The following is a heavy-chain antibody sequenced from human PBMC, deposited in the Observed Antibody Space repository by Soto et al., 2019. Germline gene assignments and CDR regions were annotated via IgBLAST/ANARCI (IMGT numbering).Heavy chain of an antibody. V-gene: IGHV4-4*02. CDR1: GGSISSSNW. Sequence: PSETLSLTCAVSGGSISSSNWWSWVRQPPGKGLEWIGEIYHSGSTNYNPSLKSRVTISVDKSKNQFSLKLSSVTAADTAVYYCARHGFWSGSYYYGMDVWGQGTTVTVSS. D-gene: IGHD3-3*01. CDR3: ARHGFWSGSYYYGMDV. J-gene: IGHJ6*02. CDR2: IYHSGST.